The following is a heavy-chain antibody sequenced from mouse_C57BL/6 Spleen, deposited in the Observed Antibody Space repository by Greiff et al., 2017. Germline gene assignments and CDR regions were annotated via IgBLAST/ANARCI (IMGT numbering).Heavy chain of an antibody. D-gene: IGHD1-1*01. CDR2: ISSGSSTI. J-gene: IGHJ2*01. CDR1: GFTFSDYG. CDR3: ARTNYYGSSYFDY. Sequence: EVQVVESGGGLVKPGGSLKLSCAASGFTFSDYGMHWVRQAPEKGLEWVAYISSGSSTIYYADTVKGRFTISRDNAKNTLFLHMTSLRSEDTAMYYCARTNYYGSSYFDYWGQGTTLTVSS. V-gene: IGHV5-17*01.